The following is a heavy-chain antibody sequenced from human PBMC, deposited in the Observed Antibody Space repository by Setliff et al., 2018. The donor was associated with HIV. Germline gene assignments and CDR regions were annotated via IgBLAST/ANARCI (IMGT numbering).Heavy chain of an antibody. V-gene: IGHV4-39*02. CDR1: GGSISNSNYF. CDR3: ARSFSGWYSPIYYYYGMDV. CDR2: IYSSGST. Sequence: SETLSLTCTVSGGSISNSNYFWGWIRQPPGKGLEWTGRIYSSGSTYYQPSLQGRVSMSIDSSKNHFSLSLRYVTAADTAVYYCARSFSGWYSPIYYYYGMDVWGQGTTVTV. D-gene: IGHD6-19*01. J-gene: IGHJ6*02.